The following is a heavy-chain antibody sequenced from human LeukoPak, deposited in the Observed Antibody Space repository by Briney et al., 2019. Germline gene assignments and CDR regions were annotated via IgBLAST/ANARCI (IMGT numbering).Heavy chain of an antibody. CDR1: GYTFTSYG. D-gene: IGHD3-10*01. CDR2: ISAYNGNT. J-gene: IGHJ4*02. V-gene: IGHV1-18*01. CDR3: ACQYYGSGSYYPAIDY. Sequence: ASVKVSCKASGYTFTSYGISWVRQAPGQGLEWMGWISAYNGNTNYAQKLQGRVTMTTDTSTSTAYMELRSLRSDDTAVYYCACQYYGSGSYYPAIDYWGQGTLVTVSS.